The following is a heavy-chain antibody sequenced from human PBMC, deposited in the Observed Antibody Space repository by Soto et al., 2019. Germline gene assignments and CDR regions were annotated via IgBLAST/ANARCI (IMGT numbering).Heavy chain of an antibody. V-gene: IGHV3-23*01. CDR2: ISGSGIST. CDR3: VKPPVITASYYYYDMDV. J-gene: IGHJ6*02. D-gene: IGHD4-4*01. Sequence: GSLRLSCSASGFTFSTYPMSLVVQAPGKGLEWVSGISGSGISTYYTDSVKGRFTISRDNPKNTVFLQMNSLRDEDTAVYYCVKPPVITASYYYYDMDVWGQGTTVTVSS. CDR1: GFTFSTYP.